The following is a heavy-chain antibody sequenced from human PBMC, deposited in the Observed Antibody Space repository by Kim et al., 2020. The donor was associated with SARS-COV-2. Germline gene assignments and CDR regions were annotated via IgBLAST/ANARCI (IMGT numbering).Heavy chain of an antibody. CDR3: AKSPLDPELFDY. CDR1: GFTFSSYA. J-gene: IGHJ4*02. Sequence: GGSLRLSCAASGFTFSSYAMSWVRQAPGKGLEWDSAISGSGGSTYYADSVKGRFTISRDNTKNTLYLQMNSLRAEDTAVYYCAKSPLDPELFDYWGQVTLVTVSS. CDR2: ISGSGGST. D-gene: IGHD1-7*01. V-gene: IGHV3-23*01.